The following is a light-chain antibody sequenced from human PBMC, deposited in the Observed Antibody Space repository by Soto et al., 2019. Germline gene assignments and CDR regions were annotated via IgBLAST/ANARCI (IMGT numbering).Light chain of an antibody. V-gene: IGKV3D-20*02. J-gene: IGKJ1*01. CDR1: QSVSSSY. CDR3: QQYNNWPIT. Sequence: IVLTQSPCTLSLYPGERATLSCWASQSVSSSYLAWYQQKPGQAPRLLIYDTSTRATGIPARFSGSGSGTEFTLTISSLEPDDFATYHCQQYNNWPITVGRGTKVDIK. CDR2: DTS.